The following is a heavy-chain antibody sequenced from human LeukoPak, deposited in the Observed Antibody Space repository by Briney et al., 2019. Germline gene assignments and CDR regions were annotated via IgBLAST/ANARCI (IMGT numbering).Heavy chain of an antibody. V-gene: IGHV3-7*03. CDR2: IKQDGSET. CDR3: ASSVFSFSGSQWDPFDI. CDR1: GFFFTTYW. D-gene: IGHD6-19*01. J-gene: IGHJ3*02. Sequence: GGSLRLSCAASGFFFTTYWMTWARQAQGKGLDWVANIKQDGSETYSVDSGKGRFTIFRDNTKNSLYLQMSSLRAEDAAMYYCASSVFSFSGSQWDPFDIWGQGTMVTVSS.